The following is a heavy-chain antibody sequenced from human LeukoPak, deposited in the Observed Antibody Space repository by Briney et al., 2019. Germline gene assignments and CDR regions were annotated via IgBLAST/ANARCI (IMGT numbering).Heavy chain of an antibody. CDR3: GRQSVIIYYFDY. Sequence: PSETLSLTCTVSGGSIVSSPYFWSWIRQPPGEGLEWIGSIFYSGSTYYSPSLKSRVTVSVDTSNNQFSLRLSSVTAADTAVYFCGRQSVIIYYFDYWGQGDLVTVSS. J-gene: IGHJ4*02. CDR2: IFYSGST. D-gene: IGHD3-10*01. V-gene: IGHV4-39*01. CDR1: GGSIVSSPYF.